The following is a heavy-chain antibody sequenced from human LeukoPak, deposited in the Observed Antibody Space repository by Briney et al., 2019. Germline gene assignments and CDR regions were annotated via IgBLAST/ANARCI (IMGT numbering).Heavy chain of an antibody. V-gene: IGHV1-2*02. J-gene: IGHJ6*03. D-gene: IGHD3-16*01. CDR1: GYTFTDYY. CDR2: INPNSGDT. CDR3: ARGSGRELLFYYYYMDV. Sequence: ASVKVSCKASGYTFTDYYMHWVRQAPGQGLEWMGWINPNSGDTKYAQKFQGRIIMTRDTSISTAYMELSRLRSDDTAVYYCARGSGRELLFYYYYMDVWGKGTTVTVSS.